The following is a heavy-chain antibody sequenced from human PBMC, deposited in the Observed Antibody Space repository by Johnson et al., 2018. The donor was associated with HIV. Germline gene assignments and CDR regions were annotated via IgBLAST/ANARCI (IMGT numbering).Heavy chain of an antibody. V-gene: IGHV3-30*18. CDR1: GFTFSSYG. D-gene: IGHD5-18*01. Sequence: QVQLVESGGGVVQPGRSLRLSCAASGFTFSSYGMAWVRQAPGKGLEWVTVISFAGVKKYYADSVKGRFTISRDNSKNTLYLQMRSLRAEDTAVYYCAKDRGTAMDNDAFDIWGQGTMVTVSS. CDR3: AKDRGTAMDNDAFDI. J-gene: IGHJ3*02. CDR2: ISFAGVKK.